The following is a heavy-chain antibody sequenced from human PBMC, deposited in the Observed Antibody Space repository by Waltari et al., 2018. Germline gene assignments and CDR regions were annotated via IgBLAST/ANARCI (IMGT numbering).Heavy chain of an antibody. Sequence: EVQLVESGGGLVQPGGSLRLSCAASGFPFRSYDMNWVRQGPGKGLEWVSFISSSGSTIYYADSVKGRFTISRDNAENSLYLQINSLRAEDTAIYYCVGQLLEWLDSWGQGTLVTVSS. CDR1: GFPFRSYD. D-gene: IGHD3-3*01. CDR2: ISSSGSTI. CDR3: VGQLLEWLDS. V-gene: IGHV3-48*03. J-gene: IGHJ4*02.